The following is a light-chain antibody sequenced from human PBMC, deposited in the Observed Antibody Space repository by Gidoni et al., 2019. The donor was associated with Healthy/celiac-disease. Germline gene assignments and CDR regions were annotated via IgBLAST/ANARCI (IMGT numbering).Light chain of an antibody. CDR3: QQRSNPRT. CDR1: QSVSSY. J-gene: IGKJ4*01. CDR2: DAS. Sequence: EIVLTQSPATLSLSPGERATLSCRASQSVSSYLAWYQQKPGQAPRLLIYDASNRATGIPARFSGSGSGTDFTLTISSLEPEDFAGYYWQQRSNPRTFGGGTKVEIK. V-gene: IGKV3-11*01.